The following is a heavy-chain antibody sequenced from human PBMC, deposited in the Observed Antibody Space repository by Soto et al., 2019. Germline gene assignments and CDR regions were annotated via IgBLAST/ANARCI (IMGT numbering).Heavy chain of an antibody. D-gene: IGHD5-12*01. CDR1: GGSISSSSYY. J-gene: IGHJ4*02. Sequence: SETLSLTCTVSGGSISSSSYYWGWIRQPPGKGLEWIGSVYYSGTTYYNPSLKSRVTISVDTSKNQFSLKLSSVTAADTAVYYCARQASGYDYSPDYLGQGPLVT. CDR2: VYYSGTT. V-gene: IGHV4-39*01. CDR3: ARQASGYDYSPDY.